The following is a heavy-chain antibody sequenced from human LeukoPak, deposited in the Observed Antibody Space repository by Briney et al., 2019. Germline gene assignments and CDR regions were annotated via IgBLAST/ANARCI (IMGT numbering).Heavy chain of an antibody. CDR3: ASRESSMSRSH. D-gene: IGHD2/OR15-2a*01. CDR1: GFTFTCCW. CDR2: IKQDGREK. Sequence: GGSLRLSCAASGFTFTCCWMSWVRQTPGKGLEWVASIKQDGREKFYADSVKGRFTISRDNAKNSLYLQVNSLRAEDTAIYYCASRESSMSRSHWGHGTLVTVSS. J-gene: IGHJ4*01. V-gene: IGHV3-7*01.